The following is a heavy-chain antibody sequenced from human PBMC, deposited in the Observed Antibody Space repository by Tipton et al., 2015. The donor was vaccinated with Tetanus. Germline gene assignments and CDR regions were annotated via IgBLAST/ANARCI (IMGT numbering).Heavy chain of an antibody. CDR2: IYYSGTT. CDR1: GGSVRSTNSY. CDR3: ARHSGWYNFFNGVDV. J-gene: IGHJ6*02. Sequence: TLSLTCTVSGGSVRSTNSYWSWLRQPPGKGLEWIGYIYYSGTTKYNPSLKSRVTMSVDTSKNQFSLRLNSVTAADTAMYYCARHSGWYNFFNGVDVWGLGTTVTVSS. V-gene: IGHV4-61*01. D-gene: IGHD6-19*01.